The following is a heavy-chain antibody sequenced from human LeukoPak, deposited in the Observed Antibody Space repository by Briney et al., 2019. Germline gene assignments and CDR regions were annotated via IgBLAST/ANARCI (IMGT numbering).Heavy chain of an antibody. J-gene: IGHJ6*03. CDR3: ARAGHYDILTGYFGGYYYYMDV. CDR1: AVSISSYY. CDR2: LYYSGTT. D-gene: IGHD3-9*01. Sequence: SETLSFTCSGYAVSISSYYWSWIRQRPGQGVEGIGYLYYSGTTNYNPSLKSRVTISVATSNTQYSLQLSSVTAADTAVYCCARAGHYDILTGYFGGYYYYMDVWGKGTTVTISS. V-gene: IGHV4-59*01.